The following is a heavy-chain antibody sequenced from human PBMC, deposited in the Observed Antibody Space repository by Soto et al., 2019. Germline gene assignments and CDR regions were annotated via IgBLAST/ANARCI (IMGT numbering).Heavy chain of an antibody. CDR1: GGTFSSYA. Sequence: QVPLVQSGAEVKKPGSSVTVSCKASGGTFSSYAIHWVRQAPGQGLEWMGGIIPMYGPAKYAQRFQGRVTITEDGSTTTVYMEPTGLTSRHTVVYYCARVATIVRLAIGDWDASSGHGTVVTVSS. CDR2: IIPMYGPA. D-gene: IGHD3-10*02. V-gene: IGHV1-69*01. CDR3: ARVATIVRLAIGDWDAS. J-gene: IGHJ5*01.